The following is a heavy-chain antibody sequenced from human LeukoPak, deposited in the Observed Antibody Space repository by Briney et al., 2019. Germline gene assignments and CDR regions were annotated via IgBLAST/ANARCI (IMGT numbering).Heavy chain of an antibody. Sequence: GGSLKLSCAASGLTFSSHWMHWVRHAPGKGLVWVSRITNDGSSTTYADSVKGRFTIFRDNAKNMLSPQVNSLRAEDTAVYYCATLQGGNPAYWGQGTLVTVSS. CDR1: GLTFSSHW. D-gene: IGHD1-14*01. J-gene: IGHJ4*02. V-gene: IGHV3-74*01. CDR3: ATLQGGNPAY. CDR2: ITNDGSST.